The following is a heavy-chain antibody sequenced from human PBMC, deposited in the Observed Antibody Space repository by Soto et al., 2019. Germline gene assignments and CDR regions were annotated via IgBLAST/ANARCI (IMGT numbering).Heavy chain of an antibody. Sequence: SETLSLTCTVSGGSISSYYWSWTRQPPGKGLEWIGYIYYSGSTNYNPSLKSRVTISVDTSKNQFSLKLSSVTAADTAVYYCARSYGSGSYGDYYYGMDVWGQGTTVTVSS. D-gene: IGHD3-10*01. CDR3: ARSYGSGSYGDYYYGMDV. CDR2: IYYSGST. V-gene: IGHV4-59*01. J-gene: IGHJ6*02. CDR1: GGSISSYY.